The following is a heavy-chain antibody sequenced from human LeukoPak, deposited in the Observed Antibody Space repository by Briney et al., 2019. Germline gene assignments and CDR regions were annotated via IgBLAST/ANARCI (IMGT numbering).Heavy chain of an antibody. Sequence: SQTLSLTCTVSGGSISSGSYYRSWIRQPAGKGLEWIGRVYTSGSTNYNPSLKSRVTISVGTSKNQFSLKLSSVTAADTAVYYCARGRMVTLSYYYYYMDVWGKGTTVTVSS. J-gene: IGHJ6*03. V-gene: IGHV4-61*02. CDR2: VYTSGST. CDR3: ARGRMVTLSYYYYYMDV. D-gene: IGHD5-18*01. CDR1: GGSISSGSYY.